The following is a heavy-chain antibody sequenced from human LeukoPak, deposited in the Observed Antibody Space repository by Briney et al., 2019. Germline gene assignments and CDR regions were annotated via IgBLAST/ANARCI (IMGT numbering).Heavy chain of an antibody. V-gene: IGHV4-34*01. CDR3: EIGRGSSSKGLGGY. CDR1: GGSFSGYY. Sequence: SETLSLTCAVYGGSFSGYYWSWIRQPPGKGLEWIGEINHSGSTNYNPSLKSRVTISVDTSKNQFSLKLSSVTAADTAVYYCEIGRGSSSKGLGGYWGQGTLVTVSS. D-gene: IGHD6-6*01. J-gene: IGHJ4*02. CDR2: INHSGST.